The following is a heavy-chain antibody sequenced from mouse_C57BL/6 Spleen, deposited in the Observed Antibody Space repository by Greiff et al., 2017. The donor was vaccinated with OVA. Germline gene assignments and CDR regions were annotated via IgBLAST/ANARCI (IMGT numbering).Heavy chain of an antibody. CDR3: ARESWDY. V-gene: IGHV5-4*01. CDR1: GFTFSSYA. J-gene: IGHJ2*01. Sequence: EVHLVESGGGLVKPGGSLKLSCAASGFTFSSYAMSWVRQTPEKRLEWVATISDGGSYTYYPDNVKGRFTISRDNAKNNLYLQMSHLKSEDTAMYYCARESWDYWGQGTTLTVSS. CDR2: ISDGGSYT.